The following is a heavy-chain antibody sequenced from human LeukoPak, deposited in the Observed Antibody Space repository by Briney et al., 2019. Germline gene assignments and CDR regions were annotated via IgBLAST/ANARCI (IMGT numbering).Heavy chain of an antibody. J-gene: IGHJ3*02. Sequence: KTSETLPLTCSVSGGSIRSYHWSWIRQPPGRGLEWIAYILYSGSTNYNPSLKSRATISVDTSNNYFSLQLSSVTAADTAVYYCASSNPGYSYSAFDIWGQGNRDTVSS. CDR3: ASSNPGYSYSAFDI. D-gene: IGHD5-18*01. CDR1: GGSIRSYH. CDR2: ILYSGST. V-gene: IGHV4-59*01.